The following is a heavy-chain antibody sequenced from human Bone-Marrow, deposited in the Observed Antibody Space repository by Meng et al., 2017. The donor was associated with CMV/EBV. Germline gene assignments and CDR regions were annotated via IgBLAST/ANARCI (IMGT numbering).Heavy chain of an antibody. V-gene: IGHV2-5*02. J-gene: IGHJ5*02. CDR3: AHSPLRRLLT. CDR2: IYWDDDK. CDR1: GFHRSSSGVG. Sequence: PPLVTPTQPRTPTCHFPGFHRSSSGVGVGWIRQPPGKALEWLALIYWDDDKRYSQALKSSLTITKYTSKNQVVLTMTNMDPVVTATYYCAHSPLRRLLTWGQGTLVTVSS. D-gene: IGHD3-10*01.